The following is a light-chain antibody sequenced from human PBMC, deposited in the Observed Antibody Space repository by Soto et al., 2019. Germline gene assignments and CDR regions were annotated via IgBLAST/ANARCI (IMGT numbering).Light chain of an antibody. V-gene: IGLV2-8*01. J-gene: IGLJ1*01. CDR3: SSYAGSNNWV. CDR2: EVS. Sequence: QSALTQPPSASGSPGQSVTISCTGTSSDVGGYNYVSWYQQYPGKAPKLMIYEVSQRHSGVPDRFSGSKSGNTASLTVSGLQAEDEADYYCSSYAGSNNWVFGVGTKLTVL. CDR1: SSDVGGYNY.